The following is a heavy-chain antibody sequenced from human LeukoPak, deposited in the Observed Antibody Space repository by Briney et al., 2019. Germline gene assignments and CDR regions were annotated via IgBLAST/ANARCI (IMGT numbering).Heavy chain of an antibody. Sequence: GGSLRLSCAASGFTFSSYAMHWVRQAPGKGLEWVAVISYDGSNKYYADSVKGRFTISRDNSKNTLYLQMNSLRAEDTAVYYCARDPAQYDFWSGYYRGYYFDYWGQGTLVTVSS. D-gene: IGHD3-3*01. CDR2: ISYDGSNK. V-gene: IGHV3-30-3*01. CDR1: GFTFSSYA. J-gene: IGHJ4*02. CDR3: ARDPAQYDFWSGYYRGYYFDY.